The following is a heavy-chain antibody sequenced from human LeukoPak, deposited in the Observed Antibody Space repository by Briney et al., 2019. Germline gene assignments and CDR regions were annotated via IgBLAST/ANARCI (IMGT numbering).Heavy chain of an antibody. CDR3: ARAPRYSSGWYFDY. V-gene: IGHV3-7*01. CDR2: IKHDGSEK. CDR1: GFTFSRHW. D-gene: IGHD6-19*01. Sequence: GGSLRLSCAASGFTFSRHWMTWVRQAPGKGLEWVANIKHDGSEKNYVDSVKGRFTISRDNAKNSLYLQMSSLRAEDTAVYYCARAPRYSSGWYFDYWGQGTLVTVSS. J-gene: IGHJ4*02.